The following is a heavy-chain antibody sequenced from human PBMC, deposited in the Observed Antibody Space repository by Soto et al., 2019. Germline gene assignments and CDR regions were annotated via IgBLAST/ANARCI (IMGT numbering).Heavy chain of an antibody. D-gene: IGHD1-1*01. CDR2: IRSKSRSYAT. CDR3: TRPFETGLDP. V-gene: IGHV3-73*01. Sequence: EVQLVESGGGLVQPGGSLKLSCAASGFTFPDSAIHWVRQASGKGLEWVGRIRSKSRSYATSYGASVKGRFTISRDDSRNTAYLQMNSLTTEDTAVYYCTRPFETGLDPWGQGTLVTVSS. J-gene: IGHJ5*02. CDR1: GFTFPDSA.